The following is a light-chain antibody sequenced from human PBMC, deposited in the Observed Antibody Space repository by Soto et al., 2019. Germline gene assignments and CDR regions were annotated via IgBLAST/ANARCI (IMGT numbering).Light chain of an antibody. CDR3: SSYTSSSTFWV. J-gene: IGLJ3*02. Sequence: QSALTQPASVSGSLGQSITISCTGTSSDVGGYNYVSWYQQHPGKAPKLMIYDVSNRPSGVSNRFSGSKSGNTASLTISGLQAEDEADYYCSSYTSSSTFWVFGGGTKLTVL. V-gene: IGLV2-14*01. CDR1: SSDVGGYNY. CDR2: DVS.